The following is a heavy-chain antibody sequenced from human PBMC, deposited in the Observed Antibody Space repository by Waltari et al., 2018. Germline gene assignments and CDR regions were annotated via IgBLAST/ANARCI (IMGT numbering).Heavy chain of an antibody. CDR2: IHYSGSA. J-gene: IGHJ4*02. V-gene: IGHV4-39*01. D-gene: IGHD5-12*01. CDR1: GGSISSSSYY. Sequence: QLQLQESGPGLVKPSETLSLTCTVSGGSISSSSYYWGWIRQSPGKGLEWIGSIHYSGSASYNPTLNIRVTISGDTSKNQFSLKLSSVTAPDTAVYYCARDRGGGLYLDSWGRGILVSVSP. CDR3: ARDRGGGLYLDS.